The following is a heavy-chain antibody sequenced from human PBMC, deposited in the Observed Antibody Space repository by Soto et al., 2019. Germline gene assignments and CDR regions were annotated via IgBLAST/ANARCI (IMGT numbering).Heavy chain of an antibody. CDR1: GGSINSYH. V-gene: IGHV4-59*12. D-gene: IGHD3-10*01. CDR2: ISYSGST. J-gene: IGHJ6*02. CDR3: AGSGCAARGGSSYYYYGLDV. Sequence: QVQLQESGPGLVKPSETLSLTCTVSGGSINSYHWSWIRQPPGKGLEWIGYISYSGSTNYNPSLKRPGTISGNTSQDPFSPKVSSVARAGTAVVYWAGSGCAARGGSSYYYYGLDVWGQGTTVTVSS.